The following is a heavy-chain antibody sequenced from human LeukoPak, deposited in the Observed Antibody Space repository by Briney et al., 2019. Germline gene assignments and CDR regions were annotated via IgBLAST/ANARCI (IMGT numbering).Heavy chain of an antibody. D-gene: IGHD3-10*01. CDR3: ARSVRPSRLGY. CDR1: GFTVSSNY. CDR2: IYSGGST. Sequence: PGGSLRLSCAASGFTVSSNYMSWVRQAPGKGLEWVSVIYSGGSTYYADSVKGRFTISRDNSKNTLYLQMNSLRAEDTAVYYCARSVRPSRLGYWGQGTLVTVSS. V-gene: IGHV3-53*01. J-gene: IGHJ4*02.